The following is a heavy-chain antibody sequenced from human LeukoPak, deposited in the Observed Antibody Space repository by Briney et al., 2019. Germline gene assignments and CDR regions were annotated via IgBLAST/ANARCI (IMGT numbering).Heavy chain of an antibody. V-gene: IGHV3-73*01. Sequence: PGGSLRLSCAASGFTFSGSAMHWVRQASGKGLEWVARIRSKANSYATAYPASVKGRFTISRDDSKNTAYLQINSLQTEDTAVYYCTSTPSVAGTGYWGQGTLVTVSS. CDR2: IRSKANSYAT. CDR3: TSTPSVAGTGY. J-gene: IGHJ4*02. CDR1: GFTFSGSA. D-gene: IGHD6-19*01.